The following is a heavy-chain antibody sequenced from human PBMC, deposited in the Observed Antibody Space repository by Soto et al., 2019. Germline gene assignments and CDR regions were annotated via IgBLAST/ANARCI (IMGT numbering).Heavy chain of an antibody. D-gene: IGHD2-15*01. CDR1: GGSIRSSSYY. V-gene: IGHV4-39*01. CDR3: ARHTPAISVSDH. CDR2: LYNSGST. J-gene: IGHJ4*02. Sequence: QLQLQESGPGLVKPSETLSLTCTVSGGSIRSSSYYWGWIRQPPGRGLEWIGSLYNSGSTYHNPSLTSRATRPGDTSRNPSSLTLSSVTAADTAVYYCARHTPAISVSDHWGQGTLVTVSS.